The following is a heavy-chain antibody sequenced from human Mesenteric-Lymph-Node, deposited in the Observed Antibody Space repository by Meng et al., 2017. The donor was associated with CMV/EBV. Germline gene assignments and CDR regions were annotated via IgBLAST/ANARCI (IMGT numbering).Heavy chain of an antibody. V-gene: IGHV3-23*03. CDR2: IYSGGSST. CDR1: GFTFGSYA. D-gene: IGHD4-17*01. Sequence: YGFTFGSYAMSWVRQAPGKGLEWVSVIYSGGSSTYYADSVKGRFTISRDNSKNTLYLQMNSLRAEDTAVYYCAKVEAGDYVNWFDPWGQGTLVTVSS. J-gene: IGHJ5*02. CDR3: AKVEAGDYVNWFDP.